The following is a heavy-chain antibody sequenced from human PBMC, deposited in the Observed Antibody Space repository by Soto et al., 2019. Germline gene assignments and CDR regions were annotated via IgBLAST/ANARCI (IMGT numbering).Heavy chain of an antibody. CDR1: GGAIDSSSYY. Sequence: QLQLQESGPGLVKPSETLSLTCNVSGGAIDSSSYYWGWIRQPPGKGLEWIGSIFHTGSTYYNPSLKSRLTISVDTSKNKFSLRLSSVTAADTAVYFCARLNDYVEFFQLWGQGTLVTVSS. CDR2: IFHTGST. D-gene: IGHD4-17*01. CDR3: ARLNDYVEFFQL. J-gene: IGHJ1*01. V-gene: IGHV4-39*01.